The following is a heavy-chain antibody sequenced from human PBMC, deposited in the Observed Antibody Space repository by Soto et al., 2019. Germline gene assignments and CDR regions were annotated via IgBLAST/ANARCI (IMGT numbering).Heavy chain of an antibody. Sequence: QLHLVQSGAVVKKPGASVTVSCSASGYPVTAYYMHWVRQAPGRGLEWMGGINPATGAAKYTQTFQGRGTMARDTSTSTVFMELCGLTSADTAVFYCARGGGVGVAGSAAFDMWGQGTLVTVSS. V-gene: IGHV1-2*02. CDR1: GYPVTAYY. CDR2: INPATGAA. CDR3: ARGGGVGVAGSAAFDM. J-gene: IGHJ3*02. D-gene: IGHD3-3*01.